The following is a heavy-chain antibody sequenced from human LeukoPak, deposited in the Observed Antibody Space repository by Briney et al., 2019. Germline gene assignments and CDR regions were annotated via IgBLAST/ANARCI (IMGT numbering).Heavy chain of an antibody. CDR3: ARYIVSYPHDAFDI. CDR2: IYYSGST. D-gene: IGHD1-26*01. CDR1: GDSISTYY. V-gene: IGHV4-59*01. J-gene: IGHJ3*02. Sequence: PSETLSLTFTVSGDSISTYYWSWIRQPPGKGLEWIGYIYYSGSTTYNPSLKSRVTISVDTSKKQFSLKLSSVTAADTAFYYCARYIVSYPHDAFDIWGQGTMVTVSS.